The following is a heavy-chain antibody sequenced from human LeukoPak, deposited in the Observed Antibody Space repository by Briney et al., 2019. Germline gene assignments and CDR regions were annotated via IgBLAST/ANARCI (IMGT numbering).Heavy chain of an antibody. CDR2: ISGSGGST. Sequence: GGSLRLSCAASGFTFSSYAMSWVRQAPGKGLEWVSAISGSGGSTYYADSVKGRFTISRDNFKNTLYLQMNSLRAEDTAVYYCAKDYYSYGYFAFDYWGQGTLVTVSS. CDR1: GFTFSSYA. J-gene: IGHJ4*02. D-gene: IGHD5-18*01. CDR3: AKDYYSYGYFAFDY. V-gene: IGHV3-23*01.